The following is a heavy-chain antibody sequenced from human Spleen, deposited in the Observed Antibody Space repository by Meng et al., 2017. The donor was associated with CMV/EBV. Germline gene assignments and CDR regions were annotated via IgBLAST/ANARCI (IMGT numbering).Heavy chain of an antibody. V-gene: IGHV4-4*08. J-gene: IGHJ4*02. CDR3: ASPSTSRFYFDY. D-gene: IGHD2-2*01. CDR1: GFTLSDYW. Sequence: GSLRLSCVASGFTLSDYWMSWGRQAPGKGLEWIATIYSSGSTYQNPSLKSRLTVSVDTSKNQFSLNLRSVTAADTAVYYCASPSTSRFYFDYWGQGALVTVSS. CDR2: IYSSGST.